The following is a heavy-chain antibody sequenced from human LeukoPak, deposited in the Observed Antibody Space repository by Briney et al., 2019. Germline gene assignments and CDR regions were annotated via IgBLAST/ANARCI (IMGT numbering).Heavy chain of an antibody. Sequence: XXSWIRXXPGKGLEWIGEINHSGSTNYNPSLKSRVTISVDTSKNQFSLKLSSVTAADTAVYYCARVPRRYYYDSSGHFDYWGQGTLVTVSS. CDR3: ARVPRRYYYDSSGHFDY. D-gene: IGHD3-22*01. CDR2: INHSGST. V-gene: IGHV4-34*01. J-gene: IGHJ4*02. CDR1: X.